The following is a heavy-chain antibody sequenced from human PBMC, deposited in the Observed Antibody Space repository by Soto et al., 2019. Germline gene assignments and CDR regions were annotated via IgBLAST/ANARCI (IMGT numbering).Heavy chain of an antibody. CDR3: ARDAAGEVKSSYYYYGMDV. CDR1: GFTFSSYG. Sequence: QVQLVESGGGVVQPGRSLRLSCAASGFTFSSYGMQWVRQAPGKGLEWVAGIWYDGSNKYYADSLKGRLTISRNNSKNTVYLQMNGLRAEDTAVNYCARDAAGEVKSSYYYYGMDVWGQGTTVTVSS. V-gene: IGHV3-33*01. D-gene: IGHD2-21*01. CDR2: IWYDGSNK. J-gene: IGHJ6*02.